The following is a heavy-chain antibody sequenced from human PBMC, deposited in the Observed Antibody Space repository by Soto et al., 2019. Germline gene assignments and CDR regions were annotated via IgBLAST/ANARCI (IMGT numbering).Heavy chain of an antibody. CDR3: AKRGSGTVFDY. Sequence: EVQLLESGGGLVQPGGSLRLSCAASGFTFSSYAMNWVRQAPGKGLEWVSVISGSGDSTYYADSVKGRFTISRDNSKNTLYLQMNSLRAEDTAVYYCAKRGSGTVFDYWGQGTLVTVSS. D-gene: IGHD3-10*01. J-gene: IGHJ4*02. CDR1: GFTFSSYA. V-gene: IGHV3-23*01. CDR2: ISGSGDST.